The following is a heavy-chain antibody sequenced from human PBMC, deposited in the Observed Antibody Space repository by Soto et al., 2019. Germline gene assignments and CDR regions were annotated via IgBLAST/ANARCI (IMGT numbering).Heavy chain of an antibody. J-gene: IGHJ3*02. CDR3: ARGRAATYDAFDI. D-gene: IGHD1-26*01. V-gene: IGHV4-59*01. Sequence: SDTLPLTCTVSGGSMSRYFWSWIRQPPGKGLEWIGYIYYSGTTNYNPSLKSRVTTSLDTSKNQFSLKLVSLTAADTAFYYCARGRAATYDAFDIWGPGTLVTVSS. CDR2: IYYSGTT. CDR1: GGSMSRYF.